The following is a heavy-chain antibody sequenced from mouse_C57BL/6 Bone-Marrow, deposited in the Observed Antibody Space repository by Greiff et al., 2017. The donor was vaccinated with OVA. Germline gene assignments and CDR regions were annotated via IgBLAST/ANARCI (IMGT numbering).Heavy chain of an antibody. CDR3: ARNYGSSPHYFDY. D-gene: IGHD1-1*01. CDR2: IDPSDSYT. V-gene: IGHV1-50*01. CDR1: GYTFTSYW. Sequence: VQLQESGAELVKPGASVKLSCKASGYTFTSYWMQWVKQRPGQGLEWIGEIDPSDSYTNYNQKFKGKATLTVDTSSSTAYMQLSSLTSEDSAVYYCARNYGSSPHYFDYWGQGTTLTVSS. J-gene: IGHJ2*01.